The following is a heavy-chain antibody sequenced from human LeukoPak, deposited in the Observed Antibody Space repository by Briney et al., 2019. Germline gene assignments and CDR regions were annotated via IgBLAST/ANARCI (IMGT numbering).Heavy chain of an antibody. J-gene: IGHJ4*02. CDR1: GGTFSSYA. Sequence: SVKVSCKASGGTFSSYAISWVRQAPGQGLEWMGGIIPIFGTANYAQKFQGRVTITADESTTTAYMELSSLRSEDTAVYYCAREGPETYNFDFWGQGTQVTVSS. V-gene: IGHV1-69*13. D-gene: IGHD5-18*01. CDR2: IIPIFGTA. CDR3: AREGPETYNFDF.